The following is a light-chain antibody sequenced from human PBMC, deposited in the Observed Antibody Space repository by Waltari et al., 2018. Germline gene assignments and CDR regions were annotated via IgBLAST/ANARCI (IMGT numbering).Light chain of an antibody. CDR3: QEYYNTPQWM. CDR1: QSVLHSSNNKNY. J-gene: IGKJ1*01. V-gene: IGKV4-1*01. Sequence: DIVMTQSPDSLAVSLGERATINCKSSQSVLHSSNNKNYLAWYQQKAGQPPKLLIYWASTRESGVPDRFSGSGSGTDFTLTISSLQAEDVAVYYCQEYYNTPQWMFGQGTKVEIK. CDR2: WAS.